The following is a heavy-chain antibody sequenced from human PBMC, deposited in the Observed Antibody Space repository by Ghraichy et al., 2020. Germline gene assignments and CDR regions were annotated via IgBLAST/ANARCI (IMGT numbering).Heavy chain of an antibody. CDR1: EFIFSNYA. CDR3: ARGRAGKWNDGKFDP. D-gene: IGHD1-1*01. CDR2: VGGSGDTT. V-gene: IGHV3-23*01. Sequence: GESLNISCAASEFIFSNYAMTWVRLAPGKGLEWVSTVGGSGDTTYYADSVKGRFTISRDNSKNTLFLQMNSLRAEDTALYYCARGRAGKWNDGKFDPWGQGTLVTVSS. J-gene: IGHJ5*02.